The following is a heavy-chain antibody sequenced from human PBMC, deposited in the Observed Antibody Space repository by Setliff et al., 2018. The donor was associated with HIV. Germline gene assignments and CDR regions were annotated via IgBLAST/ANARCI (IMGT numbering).Heavy chain of an antibody. CDR1: RSTFNSHT. CDR3: ARGGDYDSSGYYVT. D-gene: IGHD3-22*01. CDR2: IIPILGVA. J-gene: IGHJ4*02. Sequence: ASVKVSCKASRSTFNSHTINWVRQAPGQGLDWMGRIIPILGVANYAQRFQGKVTITADKSTSTSYMHLSSLRAEDTAVYFCARGGDYDSSGYYVTWGQGSLVTVSS. V-gene: IGHV1-69*02.